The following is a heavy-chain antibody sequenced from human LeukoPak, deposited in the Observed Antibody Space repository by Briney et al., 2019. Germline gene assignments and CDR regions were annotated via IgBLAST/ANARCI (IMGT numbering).Heavy chain of an antibody. V-gene: IGHV3-33*01. D-gene: IGHD1-1*01. CDR1: GFTFSSYG. J-gene: IGHJ4*02. CDR2: IWYDGSNK. Sequence: PGRSLRLSCAASGFTFSSYGMHWVRQAPGKGLEWVAVIWYDGSNKYYADSVKGRFTISRDNSKNTPYLQMNSLRAEDTAVYYCARENSGTGAWGFDYWGQGTLVTVSS. CDR3: ARENSGTGAWGFDY.